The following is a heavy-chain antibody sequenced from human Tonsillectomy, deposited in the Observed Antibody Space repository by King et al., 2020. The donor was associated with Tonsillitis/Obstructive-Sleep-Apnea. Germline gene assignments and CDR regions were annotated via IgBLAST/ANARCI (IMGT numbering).Heavy chain of an antibody. Sequence: TLKEAGPTVVKPTQTLTLTCTFSVFSLSTSGVAVCWIRQPPGKALEWLGLSYFDDDKRYRPSLNSRLPITQDTSKNQVVLTMTNMDPVDTATYYCAHSLSDYDYIWGRYRFDYWGQGTLVTVSS. D-gene: IGHD3-16*02. CDR3: AHSLSDYDYIWGRYRFDY. J-gene: IGHJ4*02. V-gene: IGHV2-5*02. CDR1: VFSLSTSGVA. CDR2: SYFDDDK.